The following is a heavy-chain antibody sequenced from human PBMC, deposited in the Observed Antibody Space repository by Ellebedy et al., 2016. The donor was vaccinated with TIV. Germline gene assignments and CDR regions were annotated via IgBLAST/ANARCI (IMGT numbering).Heavy chain of an antibody. CDR2: IHISGIS. D-gene: IGHD4-11*01. J-gene: IGHJ5*02. CDR3: ARDLRGYSNLDP. Sequence: MPSETLSLTCNVSGGSISSYYWGWIRQAPGKGLEWIGHIHISGISNSNPSLNGRVTLSADTSKNLFSLRLSSVTAADTAVYYCARDLRGYSNLDPWGQGTLVTVSS. V-gene: IGHV4-59*01. CDR1: GGSISSYY.